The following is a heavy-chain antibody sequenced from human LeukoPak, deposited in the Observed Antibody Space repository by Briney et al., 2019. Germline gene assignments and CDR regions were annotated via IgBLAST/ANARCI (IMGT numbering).Heavy chain of an antibody. CDR3: ARGDGVVATFFDY. V-gene: IGHV4-39*07. CDR1: GGSISSSSYY. Sequence: PSETLSLTCTVSGGSISSSSYYWGWIRQPPGKGLEWIGSIYYSGSTNYNPSLKSRVTISVDTSKNQFSLKLSSVTAADTAVYYCARGDGVVATFFDYWGQGTLVTVSS. CDR2: IYYSGST. J-gene: IGHJ4*02. D-gene: IGHD5-12*01.